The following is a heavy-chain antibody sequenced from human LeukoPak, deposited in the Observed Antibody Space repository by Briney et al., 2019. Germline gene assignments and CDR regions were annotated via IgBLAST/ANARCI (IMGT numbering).Heavy chain of an antibody. J-gene: IGHJ4*02. CDR2: ISWNSANI. CDR3: ARDLGYSSGPNY. Sequence: PGGSLRLSCAASGFTFEDYSIHWVRRAPGKGLEWVSGISWNSANIAYMDSVKGRFTISRDNAKNSLYLQMNSLRAEDTAVYYCARDLGYSSGPNYWGQGTRVTVSS. V-gene: IGHV3-9*01. D-gene: IGHD6-19*01. CDR1: GFTFEDYS.